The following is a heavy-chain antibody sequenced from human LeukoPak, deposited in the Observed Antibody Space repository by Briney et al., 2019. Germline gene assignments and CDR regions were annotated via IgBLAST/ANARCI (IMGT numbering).Heavy chain of an antibody. CDR3: ARDAVTTVNPFDY. Sequence: SETLSLTCTVSGYSISSGYYWGWIRQPPGKGLEWIGSIYHSGRTFYNPSLKSRVTISVDTSKNQFSLKLSSVTAADTAVYYCARDAVTTVNPFDYWGQGTLVTVSS. V-gene: IGHV4-38-2*02. CDR2: IYHSGRT. D-gene: IGHD4-17*01. CDR1: GYSISSGYY. J-gene: IGHJ4*02.